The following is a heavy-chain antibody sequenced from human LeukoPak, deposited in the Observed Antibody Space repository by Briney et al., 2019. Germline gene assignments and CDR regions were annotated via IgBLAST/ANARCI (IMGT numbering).Heavy chain of an antibody. D-gene: IGHD1-26*01. CDR2: ISYDGSNK. V-gene: IGHV3-30*18. CDR1: GFTFSSYG. CDR3: AKDHYRDGSLNY. J-gene: IGHJ4*02. Sequence: QAGGSLRLSCAASGFTFSSYGMHWVRQAPGKGLEWVAVISYDGSNKYYADSVKGRFTISRDNSKNTLYLQMNSLRAEGTAVYYCAKDHYRDGSLNYWGQGTLVTVSS.